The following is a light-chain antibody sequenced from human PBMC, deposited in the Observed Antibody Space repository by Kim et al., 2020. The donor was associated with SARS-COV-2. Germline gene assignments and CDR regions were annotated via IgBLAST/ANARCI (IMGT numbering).Light chain of an antibody. Sequence: GQRVTISCSGSSSNIGSNTLNWYQQLPGTAPKLLIFSNDQRPSGVPDRFSGSKSGTSASLAISGLQSEDEADYYCAAWYDSLNGWVFGGGTQLTVL. CDR2: SND. CDR1: SSNIGSNT. J-gene: IGLJ3*02. V-gene: IGLV1-44*01. CDR3: AAWYDSLNGWV.